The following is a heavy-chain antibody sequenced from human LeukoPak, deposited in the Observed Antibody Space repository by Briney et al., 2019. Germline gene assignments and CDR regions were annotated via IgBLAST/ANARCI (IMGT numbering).Heavy chain of an antibody. CDR3: AKVRYCSGVNCYPDDN. V-gene: IGHV3-30*02. CDR1: GFTFSDYS. Sequence: YPGGSLRLSCAASGFTFSDYSMHWVRQAPGRGLNWVAFICYDGNNKYYADSVNGRFTISRDNSKNMLYLEMNSLSTEDTAVYYCAKVRYCSGVNCYPDDNRGQGTLVTVSS. D-gene: IGHD2-15*01. J-gene: IGHJ4*02. CDR2: ICYDGNNK.